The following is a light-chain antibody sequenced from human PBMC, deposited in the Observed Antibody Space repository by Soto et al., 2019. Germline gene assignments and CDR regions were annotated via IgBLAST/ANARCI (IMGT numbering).Light chain of an antibody. V-gene: IGKV4-1*01. CDR2: WAS. J-gene: IGKJ5*01. Sequence: DIVMTQSPDSLAVSLGERATLNCESSQSVLYSSNNKNYLAWYQQKPGQPPKLLIYWASTRESGVPDRFSGSGSGTDFTLTISSLQAEDVAVYYCQQYYSTPITFGQGTRLEIK. CDR3: QQYYSTPIT. CDR1: QSVLYSSNNKNY.